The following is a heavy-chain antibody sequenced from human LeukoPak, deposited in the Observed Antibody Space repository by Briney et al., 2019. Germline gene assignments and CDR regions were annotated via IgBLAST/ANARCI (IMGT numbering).Heavy chain of an antibody. Sequence: GGSLRLSCAASGFTFSSYSMNWVRQAPGKGLEWVSYISDSSSNIYYADSVKGRFTIPRNNAKNSLYLQMNSLRAEDTAVYYCARYLLDIVVVPAAMTGHDYYYYMDVWGKGTTVTVSS. CDR3: ARYLLDIVVVPAAMTGHDYYYYMDV. J-gene: IGHJ6*03. D-gene: IGHD2-2*01. CDR1: GFTFSSYS. V-gene: IGHV3-48*04. CDR2: ISDSSSNI.